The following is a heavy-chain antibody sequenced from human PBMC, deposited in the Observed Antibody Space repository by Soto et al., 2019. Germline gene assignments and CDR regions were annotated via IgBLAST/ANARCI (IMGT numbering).Heavy chain of an antibody. V-gene: IGHV3-33*01. CDR3: AAEGYSYGSNWFDP. Sequence: GGSLRLSCAASGFTFSSYGMHWVRQAPGKGLEWVAVIWYDGSNKYYADSVKGRFTISRDNSKNTLYLQMNSLRAEDTAVYYCAAEGYSYGSNWFDPWGQGTLVTVSS. CDR2: IWYDGSNK. D-gene: IGHD5-18*01. J-gene: IGHJ5*02. CDR1: GFTFSSYG.